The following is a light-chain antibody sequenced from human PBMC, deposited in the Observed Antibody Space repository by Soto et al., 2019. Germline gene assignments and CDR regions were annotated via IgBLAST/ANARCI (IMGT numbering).Light chain of an antibody. V-gene: IGKV3-11*01. Sequence: EIVLTQSPATLSLSPGERATLSCRASQSVSSYLAWYQQKPGQAPRLLIYDASNRATGSPARFSGRGSGTDFTLTISSLEPEDFAVYYCQQRSNWPRTFGQGTMVEIK. CDR3: QQRSNWPRT. CDR1: QSVSSY. CDR2: DAS. J-gene: IGKJ1*01.